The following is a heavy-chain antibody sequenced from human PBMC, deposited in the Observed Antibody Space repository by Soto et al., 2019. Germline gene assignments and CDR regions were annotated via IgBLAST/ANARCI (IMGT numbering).Heavy chain of an antibody. Sequence: EVQLVESGGALVQPGRSLRLSCAASGFTFDDYAMHWVRQAPGKGLEWVSRISWNSGSIGYADSVKGRFTISRDNAKNSLYLQMNSLRTEDTALYYCAKDGMSSGYYYGLDSWGQGTLVTVSS. D-gene: IGHD3-22*01. V-gene: IGHV3-9*01. CDR3: AKDGMSSGYYYGLDS. J-gene: IGHJ4*02. CDR2: ISWNSGSI. CDR1: GFTFDDYA.